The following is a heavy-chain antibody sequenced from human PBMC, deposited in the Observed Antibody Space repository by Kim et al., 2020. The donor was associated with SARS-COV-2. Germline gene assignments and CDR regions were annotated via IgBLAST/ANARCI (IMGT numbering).Heavy chain of an antibody. CDR3: ARLDIVVVPAAIGAYYYYGMDV. CDR2: ISSSSSTI. V-gene: IGHV3-48*02. CDR1: GFTFSSYS. D-gene: IGHD2-2*03. J-gene: IGHJ6*02. Sequence: GGSLRLSCAASGFTFSSYSMNWVRQAPGKGLEWVSYISSSSSTIYYADSVKGRFTISRDNAKNSLYLQMNSLRDEDTAVYYCARLDIVVVPAAIGAYYYYGMDVWGQGTTVTVSS.